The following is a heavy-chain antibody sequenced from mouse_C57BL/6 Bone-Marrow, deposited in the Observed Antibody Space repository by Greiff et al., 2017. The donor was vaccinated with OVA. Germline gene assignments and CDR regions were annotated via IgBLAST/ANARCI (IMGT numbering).Heavy chain of an antibody. D-gene: IGHD3-2*02. CDR1: GYTFTSYW. V-gene: IGHV1-64*01. Sequence: QVQLKESGAELVKPGASVKLSCKASGYTFTSYWMHWVKQRPGQGLEWIGMIHPNSGSTNYNEKFKSKATLTVDKSSSTAYMQLSSLTSEDSAVYYCARETAQATGFAYWGQGTLVTVSA. CDR2: IHPNSGST. J-gene: IGHJ3*01. CDR3: ARETAQATGFAY.